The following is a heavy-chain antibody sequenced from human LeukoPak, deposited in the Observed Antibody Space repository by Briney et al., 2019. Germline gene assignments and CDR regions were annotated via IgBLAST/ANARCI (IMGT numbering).Heavy chain of an antibody. CDR3: ARAYCSSTSCYISGGSYYGMDV. CDR1: GFTFSDYY. J-gene: IGHJ6*02. Sequence: GGSLRLSCAASGFTFSDYYMSWIRQAPGKGLEWVSYISSSGSTIYYADSVKGRFTISRDNAKNSLYLQMNSLRAGDTAVYYCARAYCSSTSCYISGGSYYGMDVWGQGTTVTVSS. CDR2: ISSSGSTI. V-gene: IGHV3-11*01. D-gene: IGHD2-2*02.